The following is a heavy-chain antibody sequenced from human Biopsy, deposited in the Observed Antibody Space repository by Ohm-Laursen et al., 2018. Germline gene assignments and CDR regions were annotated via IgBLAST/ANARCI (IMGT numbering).Heavy chain of an antibody. J-gene: IGHJ3*01. D-gene: IGHD2-21*02. Sequence: ASVKVSCKVSGYTFTTYGITWVRQAPGQGLEWMGWITADNTNSAQRFQGRLTTTTDISTSTAYMDLKGLRSDDTAIYYCARAFGGAYYSYAFDLWGQGTLVTVSS. V-gene: IGHV1-18*01. CDR3: ARAFGGAYYSYAFDL. CDR2: ITADNT. CDR1: GYTFTTYG.